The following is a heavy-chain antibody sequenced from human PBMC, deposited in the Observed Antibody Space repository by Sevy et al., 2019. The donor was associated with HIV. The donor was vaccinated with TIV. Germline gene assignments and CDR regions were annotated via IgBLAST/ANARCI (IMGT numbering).Heavy chain of an antibody. CDR1: GFTFNDHA. Sequence: GGSLRLSCAASGFTFNDHAMSWVRQAPGKGLEWVSSINWTGDNTGYADSGKGRFTISRDDAKKSLYLQMNSLRAEDTSLYYCARNTYYLDTTGYGAFDVWGQGTMVTVS. J-gene: IGHJ3*01. CDR2: INWTGDNT. V-gene: IGHV3-20*04. CDR3: ARNTYYLDTTGYGAFDV. D-gene: IGHD3-22*01.